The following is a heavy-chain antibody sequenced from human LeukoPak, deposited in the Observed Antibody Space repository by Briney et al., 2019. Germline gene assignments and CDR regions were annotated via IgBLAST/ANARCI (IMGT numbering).Heavy chain of an antibody. CDR3: AREPFTYYYDSSGYSP. J-gene: IGHJ5*02. V-gene: IGHV3-7*01. CDR1: GFTFSSYW. CDR2: IKQDGSEK. D-gene: IGHD3-22*01. Sequence: PGGSLRLSCAASGFTFSSYWMGWVRQAPGKGLEWVANIKQDGSEKYYVDSVKGRFTISRDNAKNSLYLQMNSLRAEDTAVYYCAREPFTYYYDSSGYSPWGQGTLVTVSS.